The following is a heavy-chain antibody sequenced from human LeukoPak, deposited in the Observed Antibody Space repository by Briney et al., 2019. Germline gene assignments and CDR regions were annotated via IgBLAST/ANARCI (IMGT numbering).Heavy chain of an antibody. Sequence: GESLRLSCAASGFTFSSYGMHWVRQAPGKGLEWVAVIWYDGSNKYYADSVKGRFTISRDNSKNTLYLQMNSLRAEDTAVYYCARDFGGNSHDAFDIWGQGTMVTVSS. V-gene: IGHV3-33*01. CDR3: ARDFGGNSHDAFDI. J-gene: IGHJ3*02. CDR2: IWYDGSNK. D-gene: IGHD4-23*01. CDR1: GFTFSSYG.